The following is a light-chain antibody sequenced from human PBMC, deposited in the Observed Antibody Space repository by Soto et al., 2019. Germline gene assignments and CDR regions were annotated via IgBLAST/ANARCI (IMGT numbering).Light chain of an antibody. CDR3: QQYKSYSPRT. Sequence: DIRITQSPSSLSASVLYRVTITCRASQTISNWLAWYQQRPGKAPQLLISDASRLESGVPSRFSGSGSGTEFTLTISSLQPDDSATYYCQQYKSYSPRTFGQGTKVDIK. CDR1: QTISNW. V-gene: IGKV1-5*01. CDR2: DAS. J-gene: IGKJ1*01.